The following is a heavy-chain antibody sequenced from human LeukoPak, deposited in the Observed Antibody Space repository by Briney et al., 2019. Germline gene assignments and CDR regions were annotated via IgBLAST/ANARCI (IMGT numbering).Heavy chain of an antibody. CDR2: IWYDGSNK. V-gene: IGHV3-33*01. J-gene: IGHJ6*04. CDR1: GFTFSSYG. D-gene: IGHD4-11*01. CDR3: ARGRLPRPVFYYGMDV. Sequence: GRSLRLSCAASGFTFSSYGMHWVRQAPGKGLEWVAVIWYDGSNKYYADSVKGRFTISRDNSKNTLYLQMNSLRAEDTAVYYCARGRLPRPVFYYGMDVWGKGTTVTVSS.